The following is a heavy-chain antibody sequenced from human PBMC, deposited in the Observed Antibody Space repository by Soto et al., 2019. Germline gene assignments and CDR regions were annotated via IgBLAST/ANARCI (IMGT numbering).Heavy chain of an antibody. CDR2: IYYSGST. J-gene: IGHJ6*02. V-gene: IGHV4-59*01. D-gene: IGHD6-19*01. CDR3: ATQWPRDYFYYGMDV. CDR1: GGSISSYY. Sequence: QVQLQESGPGLVKPSETLSLTCTVSGGSISSYYWSWIRQPPGKGLEWIGYIYYSGSTNYNPSLKSRVTISVDTSKNQFSLKLSSVTAADTAVYYCATQWPRDYFYYGMDVWGQGTTVTVSS.